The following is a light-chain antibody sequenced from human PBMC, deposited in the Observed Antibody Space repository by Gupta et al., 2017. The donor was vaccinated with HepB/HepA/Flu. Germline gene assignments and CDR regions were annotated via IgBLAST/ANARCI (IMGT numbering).Light chain of an antibody. V-gene: IGKV1-33*01. CDR2: DAS. Sequence: DNQMTQSLSSLSASVGDRVTITCQASQDINIFLNWYQQKPGKAPSLLIYDASALEEGVPSRFSGSGSGTHFTFTISSLQPEDVATYYCQKSNYVPLTFGGGTKVEIK. J-gene: IGKJ4*01. CDR1: QDINIF. CDR3: QKSNYVPLT.